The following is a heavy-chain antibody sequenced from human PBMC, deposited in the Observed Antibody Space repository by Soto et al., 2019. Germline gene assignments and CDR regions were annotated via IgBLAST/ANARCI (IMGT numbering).Heavy chain of an antibody. J-gene: IGHJ6*02. D-gene: IGHD3-22*01. CDR1: GYTFTSYD. CDR3: ARKGTMIVVVTGMDV. V-gene: IGHV1-8*01. Sequence: ASVKVSCKASGYTFTSYDINCVRQATGQGLEWMGWMNPNSGNTGYAQKFQGRVTMTRNTSIGTAYMELSSLRSEDTAVYYCARKGTMIVVVTGMDVWGQGTTVTVSS. CDR2: MNPNSGNT.